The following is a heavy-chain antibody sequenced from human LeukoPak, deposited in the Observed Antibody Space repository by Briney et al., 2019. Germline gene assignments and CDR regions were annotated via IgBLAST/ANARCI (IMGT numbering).Heavy chain of an antibody. V-gene: IGHV3-48*03. CDR2: ISSSGSTI. J-gene: IGHJ4*02. D-gene: IGHD3-22*01. CDR1: GFTFSSYE. CDR3: ARDPTYDSSGYGAQYYFDY. Sequence: GGSLRLSCAASGFTFSSYEMNWVRQAPGKGLEWVSYISSSGSTIYYADSEKGRFTISRGNAENSLYLQMSSLRAEDTAVYYCARDPTYDSSGYGAQYYFDYWGQGTLVTVSS.